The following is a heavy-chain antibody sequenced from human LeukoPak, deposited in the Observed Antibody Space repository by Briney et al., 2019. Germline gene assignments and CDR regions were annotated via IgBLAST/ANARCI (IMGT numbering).Heavy chain of an antibody. CDR3: AGTYGSGSQFDY. V-gene: IGHV1-69*05. D-gene: IGHD3-10*01. CDR2: IIPIFGTA. CDR1: GGTFSSYA. Sequence: ASVKVSCKASGGTFSSYAISWVRQAPGQGLEWMGRIIPIFGTANYAQKFQGRVTITTDESTSTAYMELSSLRSEDTAVYYCAGTYGSGSQFDYWGQGTLVTVSS. J-gene: IGHJ4*02.